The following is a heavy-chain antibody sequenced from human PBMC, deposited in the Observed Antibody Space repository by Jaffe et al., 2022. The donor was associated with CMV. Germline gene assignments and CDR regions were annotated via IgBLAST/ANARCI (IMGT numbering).Heavy chain of an antibody. V-gene: IGHV3-64D*06. CDR1: GFTFSSYA. J-gene: IGHJ3*02. CDR3: VKTSVVVTANDAFDI. Sequence: EVQLVESGGGLVQPGGSLRLSCSASGFTFSSYAMHWVRQAPGKGLEYVSAISSNGGSTYYADSVKGRFTISRDNSKNTLYLQMSSLRAEDTAVYYCVKTSVVVTANDAFDIWGQGTMVTVSS. CDR2: ISSNGGST. D-gene: IGHD2-21*02.